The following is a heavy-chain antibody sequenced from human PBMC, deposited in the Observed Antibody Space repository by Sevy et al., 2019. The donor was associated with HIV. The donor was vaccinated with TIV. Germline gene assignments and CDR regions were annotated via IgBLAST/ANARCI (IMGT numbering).Heavy chain of an antibody. Sequence: GGSLRLSCAASGFTFRSYSMNWVRQAPGKGLEWVSSISSSSSYIYYADSVKGRFTIYRDNAKNSLYLQMNSLRAEDTAVYYCARASSSVDTAMDLLDYWGQGTLVTVSS. J-gene: IGHJ4*02. CDR2: ISSSSSYI. CDR3: ARASSSVDTAMDLLDY. V-gene: IGHV3-21*01. CDR1: GFTFRSYS. D-gene: IGHD5-18*01.